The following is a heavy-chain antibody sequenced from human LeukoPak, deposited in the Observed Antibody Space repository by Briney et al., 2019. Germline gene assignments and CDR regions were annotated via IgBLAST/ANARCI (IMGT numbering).Heavy chain of an antibody. V-gene: IGHV4-34*01. CDR3: ARYCSSTSCSPGNWFDP. CDR1: GGSFSGYY. Sequence: PSETLSLTCAVYGGSFSGYYWSWIRQPPRKGLEWMGEINHSGSTNYNPYLTSRGSISVDTSRNPLSLKLSSVTAADTAVYCCARYCSSTSCSPGNWFDPWGQGTLVTVSS. D-gene: IGHD2-2*01. J-gene: IGHJ5*02. CDR2: INHSGST.